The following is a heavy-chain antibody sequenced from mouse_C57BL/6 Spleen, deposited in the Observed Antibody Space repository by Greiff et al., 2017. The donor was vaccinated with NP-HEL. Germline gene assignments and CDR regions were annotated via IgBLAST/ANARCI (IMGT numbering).Heavy chain of an antibody. V-gene: IGHV5-9*01. Sequence: EVKLMESGGGLVKPGGSLKLSCAASGFTFSSYTMSWVRQTPEKRLEWVATISGGGGNTYYPDSVKGRFTITRANAKTTLYLQMSSLRSEYTALYYCASPLYYDSDVGFAYWGQGTLVTVSA. CDR1: GFTFSSYT. D-gene: IGHD2-4*01. CDR2: ISGGGGNT. J-gene: IGHJ3*01. CDR3: ASPLYYDSDVGFAY.